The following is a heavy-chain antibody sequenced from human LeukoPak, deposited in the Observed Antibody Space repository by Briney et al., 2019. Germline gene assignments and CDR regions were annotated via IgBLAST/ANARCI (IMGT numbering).Heavy chain of an antibody. Sequence: SVKVSCKASGGTFNSSGISWVRQAPGQGLEWMGGIISFFGAAHYIQKFQGRLTITADESTSTAYTELSSLTSEDTAVYYCTRDPSVDYDLLSHWFDPWGQGTLVTVSS. V-gene: IGHV1-69*13. J-gene: IGHJ5*02. CDR3: TRDPSVDYDLLSHWFDP. CDR2: IISFFGAA. CDR1: GGTFNSSG. D-gene: IGHD3-9*01.